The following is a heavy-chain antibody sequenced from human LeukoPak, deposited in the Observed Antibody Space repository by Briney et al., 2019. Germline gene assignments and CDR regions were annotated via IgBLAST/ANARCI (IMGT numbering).Heavy chain of an antibody. CDR1: GGAISSNNYD. CDR3: ARLSAITMIVVANDY. Sequence: PSETLSLTCTVSGGAISSNNYDWGWIRQPPGKGLEWIGSIYYSGSTYNNPSLKSRVTISVDTTKNQFSLKLTSVTAADTAVYYCARLSAITMIVVANDYWGQGTLVTVSS. V-gene: IGHV4-39*01. CDR2: IYYSGST. J-gene: IGHJ4*02. D-gene: IGHD3-22*01.